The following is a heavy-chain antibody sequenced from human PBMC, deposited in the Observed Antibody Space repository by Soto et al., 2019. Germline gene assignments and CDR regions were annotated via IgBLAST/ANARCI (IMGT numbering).Heavy chain of an antibody. J-gene: IGHJ6*02. D-gene: IGHD3-3*01. Sequence: GGSLRLSCAASGFTFSSYWMSWVRQAPGKGLEWVANIKQDGSEKYYVDSVKGRFTISRDNAKNSLYLQMNSLRAEDTAVYYCARDRYSYYDFWSGSLPFYYYGLDVWGQGTTVTVSS. CDR3: ARDRYSYYDFWSGSLPFYYYGLDV. CDR2: IKQDGSEK. V-gene: IGHV3-7*01. CDR1: GFTFSSYW.